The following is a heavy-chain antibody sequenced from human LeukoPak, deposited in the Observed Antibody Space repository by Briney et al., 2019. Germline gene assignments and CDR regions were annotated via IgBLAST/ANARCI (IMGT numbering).Heavy chain of an antibody. D-gene: IGHD5-24*01. Sequence: ASVKVSCKASGYTLTSYAMNWVRQAPGQGLEWMGWINTNTGNPTYAQGFTGRFVFSLDTSVSTAYLQISSLKAEDTAVYYCASWHLDGYNSVRDYWGQGTLVTVSS. CDR1: GYTLTSYA. CDR3: ASWHLDGYNSVRDY. J-gene: IGHJ4*02. V-gene: IGHV7-4-1*02. CDR2: INTNTGNP.